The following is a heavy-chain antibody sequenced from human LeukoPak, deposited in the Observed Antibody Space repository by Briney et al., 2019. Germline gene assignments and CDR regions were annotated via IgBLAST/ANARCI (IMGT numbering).Heavy chain of an antibody. Sequence: SETLSLTCTVFGGSISSGDYYWSWIRQHPGKGLEWIGYIYYSGSTYYNPSLKSRVTISVDTSKNQFSLKLSSVTAADTAMYYCAKTDSSGYYADYWGQGTLVTVSS. D-gene: IGHD3-22*01. CDR2: IYYSGST. V-gene: IGHV4-31*03. CDR1: GGSISSGDYY. CDR3: AKTDSSGYYADY. J-gene: IGHJ4*02.